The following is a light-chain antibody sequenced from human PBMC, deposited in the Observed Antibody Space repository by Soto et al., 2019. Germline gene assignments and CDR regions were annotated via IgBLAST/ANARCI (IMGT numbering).Light chain of an antibody. CDR2: GAS. V-gene: IGKV3-20*01. CDR1: QSVSNNY. J-gene: IGKJ1*01. CDR3: HQRQSWPRT. Sequence: IVLPQYPGTLSLSPGERATLSCRASQSVSNNYLAWYQQKPGQAPRLLIYGASSRATGIPARFSGSGSETDFTLTISDVEPEDFAVYYCHQRQSWPRTFGQGTKVDI.